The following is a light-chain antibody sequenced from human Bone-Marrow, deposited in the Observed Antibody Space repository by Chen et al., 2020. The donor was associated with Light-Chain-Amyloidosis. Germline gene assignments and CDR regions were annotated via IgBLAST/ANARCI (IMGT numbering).Light chain of an antibody. Sequence: DIVMTQSPDSLAASLGARATITCKSSQSVLYDANKENYLAWYQQKPGQPPKLLIYWASTRESGVPDRFSGGGSGTDFTLTISSLQAEDVARYYCQQYYDTPLTFGGGTRVEIK. CDR2: WAS. J-gene: IGKJ4*01. CDR1: QSVLYDANKENY. CDR3: QQYYDTPLT. V-gene: IGKV4-1*01.